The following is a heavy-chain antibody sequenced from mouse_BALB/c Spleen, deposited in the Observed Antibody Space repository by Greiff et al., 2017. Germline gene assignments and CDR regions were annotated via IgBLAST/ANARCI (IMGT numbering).Heavy chain of an antibody. CDR3: TYYYGSSYSAWFAY. D-gene: IGHD1-1*01. CDR2: IYPGNSDT. Sequence: LQESGTVLARPGASVKMSCKASGYTFTSYWMHWVKQRPGQGLEWIGAIYPGNSDTSYNQKFKGKAKLTAVTSTSTAYMELSSLTNEDSAVYYCTYYYGSSYSAWFAYWGQGTLVTVSA. J-gene: IGHJ3*01. CDR1: GYTFTSYW. V-gene: IGHV1-5*01.